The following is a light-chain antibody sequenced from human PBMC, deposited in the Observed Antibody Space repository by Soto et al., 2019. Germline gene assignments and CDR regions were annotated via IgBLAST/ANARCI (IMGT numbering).Light chain of an antibody. CDR1: SSDVGGYNY. CDR3: TSYAGSNNRGV. CDR2: EVS. V-gene: IGLV2-8*01. J-gene: IGLJ1*01. Sequence: QSVLTQPPSASGSPGQSVTISCTGTSSDVGGYNYISWYQHHPGKAPKLMIYEVSQRPSGVPDRFSGSKSGNTASLTVSGLQAGDEADYYCTSYAGSNNRGVFGSGTKLTVL.